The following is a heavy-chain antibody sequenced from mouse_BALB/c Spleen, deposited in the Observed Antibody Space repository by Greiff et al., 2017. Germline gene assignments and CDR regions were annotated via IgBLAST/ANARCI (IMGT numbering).Heavy chain of an antibody. V-gene: IGHV1-74*01. CDR3: AGGGRYDGGAWFAY. CDR2: IDPYDSET. D-gene: IGHD2-14*01. CDR1: GYTFTSYW. Sequence: QVQLKQPGAELVRPGASVKLSCKASGYTFTSYWMNWVKQRPEQGLEWIGRIDPYDSETHYNQKFKDKAILTVDKSSSTAYMQLSSLTSEDSAVYYCAGGGRYDGGAWFAYWGQGTLVTVSA. J-gene: IGHJ3*01.